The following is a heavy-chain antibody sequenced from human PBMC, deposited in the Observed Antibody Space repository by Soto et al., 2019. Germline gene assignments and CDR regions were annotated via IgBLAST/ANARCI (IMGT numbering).Heavy chain of an antibody. V-gene: IGHV3-23*01. CDR1: GFTFSSYA. J-gene: IGHJ4*02. CDR2: ISGIGGTA. Sequence: EVQLLESGGGSVQPGGSLRLSCAASGFTFSSYAMHWVRRPPGKGLDWVSSISGIGGTAYYADSVKGRFSISRDSLVNTLDLQMNSRRAEYTAVYYFAKGRGQNLNFDYWVQGTLVTGS. CDR3: AKGRGQNLNFDY. D-gene: IGHD3-10*01.